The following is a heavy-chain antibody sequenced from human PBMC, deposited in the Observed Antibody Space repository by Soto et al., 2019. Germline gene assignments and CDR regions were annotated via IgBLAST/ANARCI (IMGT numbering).Heavy chain of an antibody. CDR1: GFTFSSYA. V-gene: IGHV3-23*01. J-gene: IGHJ6*02. Sequence: EVQLLESGGGLVQPGGSLRLSCAASGFTFSSYAMTWVRQAPGKGLEWVSVISPSGDTTHYADSVKGRFTISRDNSKNTLYLQVNSLRGEDTAVYFYSRYCINGVCSDSHYYGMDVWGQGTTVIVSS. CDR3: SRYCINGVCSDSHYYGMDV. CDR2: ISPSGDTT. D-gene: IGHD2-8*01.